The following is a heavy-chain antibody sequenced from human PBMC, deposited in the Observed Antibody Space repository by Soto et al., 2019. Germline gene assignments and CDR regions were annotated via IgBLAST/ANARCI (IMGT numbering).Heavy chain of an antibody. CDR2: ISPYNGNT. V-gene: IGHV1-18*01. CDR3: TGGWFGEFVYYLDY. CDR1: GYTFTTYG. D-gene: IGHD3-10*01. J-gene: IGHJ4*02. Sequence: QVQLVQSGAEVKKPGASVKVSCKTSGYTFTTYGISWVRQAPGQGLEWMGWISPYNGNTKYAQKLQGRVTMTADTSTSTAYMDLRSLTSDDTAVYYCTGGWFGEFVYYLDYWGQGTLVTVSS.